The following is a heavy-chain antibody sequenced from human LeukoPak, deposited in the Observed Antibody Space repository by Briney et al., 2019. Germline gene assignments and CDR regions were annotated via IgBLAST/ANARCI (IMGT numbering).Heavy chain of an antibody. V-gene: IGHV3-30*03. Sequence: GRSLRLSCAASGFTFRNYGMHWVRQAPGKGLEWAAVISYDGSNKYYADSVKGRFTISRDNSKNTPYLQMNSLRAEDTAVYYCARRSGIAVAGAFDYWGQGTLVTVSS. J-gene: IGHJ4*02. CDR3: ARRSGIAVAGAFDY. D-gene: IGHD6-19*01. CDR2: ISYDGSNK. CDR1: GFTFRNYG.